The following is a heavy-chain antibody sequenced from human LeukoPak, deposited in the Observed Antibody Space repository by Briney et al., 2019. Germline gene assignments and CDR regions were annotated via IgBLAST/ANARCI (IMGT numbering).Heavy chain of an antibody. CDR2: INPSGGST. CDR3: ARPYGSSGWAPRFDP. V-gene: IGHV1-46*01. Sequence: GASVKVSCKASGYTFTSYYMHWVRQAPGQGLEWMGIINPSGGSTSYAQKFQGRVTMTRDTSTSTVYMELSSLRSEDTAVYYCARPYGSSGWAPRFDPWGQGTLVTVSS. D-gene: IGHD6-19*01. CDR1: GYTFTSYY. J-gene: IGHJ5*02.